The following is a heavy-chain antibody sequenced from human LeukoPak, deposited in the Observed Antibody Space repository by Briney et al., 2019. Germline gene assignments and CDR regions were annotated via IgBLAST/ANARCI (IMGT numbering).Heavy chain of an antibody. J-gene: IGHJ4*02. D-gene: IGHD4-11*01. CDR1: GGSISSSSYY. Sequence: PSESLSLTCTVSGGSISSSSYYWGWIRQPPGKGLEWIGSIYYSGSTYYNPSLKSRVTISVDTSKNQFSLKLSSVTAADTAVYYCARRDYGNRFDYWGQGTL. CDR3: ARRDYGNRFDY. CDR2: IYYSGST. V-gene: IGHV4-39*01.